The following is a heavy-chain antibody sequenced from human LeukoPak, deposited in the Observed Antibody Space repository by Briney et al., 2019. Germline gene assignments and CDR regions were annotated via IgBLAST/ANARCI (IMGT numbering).Heavy chain of an antibody. J-gene: IGHJ4*02. CDR3: ALTSYYDLWSGYYTAFDY. Sequence: VASVKVSCKASGGTFSSYAISWVRQAPGQGLEWMGGIIPIFGTANYAQKFQGRVTITADESTSTAYMELSSLRSEDTAVYYCALTSYYDLWSGYYTAFDYWGQGTLVTVSS. CDR1: GGTFSSYA. V-gene: IGHV1-69*13. CDR2: IIPIFGTA. D-gene: IGHD3-3*01.